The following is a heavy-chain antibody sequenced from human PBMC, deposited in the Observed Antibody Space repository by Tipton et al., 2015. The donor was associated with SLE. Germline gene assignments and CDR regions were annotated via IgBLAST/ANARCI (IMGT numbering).Heavy chain of an antibody. Sequence: TLSLTCTVSGDSVSSTSCYWGWIRQPPGKGLEWIGSISYSGSTYYNPSLKSRVTISVDTSKNQFSLKLRSVTAADTAVYYCARVIEGISRRYFDDWGQGTLVTVSA. CDR2: ISYSGST. V-gene: IGHV4-39*07. J-gene: IGHJ4*02. CDR3: ARVIEGISRRYFDD. D-gene: IGHD2-15*01. CDR1: GDSVSSTSCY.